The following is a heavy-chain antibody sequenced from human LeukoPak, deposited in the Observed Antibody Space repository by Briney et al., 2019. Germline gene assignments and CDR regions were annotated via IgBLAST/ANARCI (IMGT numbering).Heavy chain of an antibody. CDR2: ISGSGGST. CDR1: GFTFSNYA. J-gene: IGHJ4*02. Sequence: GGFLRLSCEASGFTFSNYAMRWVRQVPGRGLEWVSTISGSGGSTYYADSVKGRFTISRDNSKNTLYLQMNSLRAEDTAVYYCANQHNGDWFNPFGYWGQGTLVTVS. V-gene: IGHV3-23*01. CDR3: ANQHNGDWFNPFGY. D-gene: IGHD3-9*01.